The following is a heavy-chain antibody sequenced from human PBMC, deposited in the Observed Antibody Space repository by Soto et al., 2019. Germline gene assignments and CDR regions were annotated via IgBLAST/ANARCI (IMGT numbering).Heavy chain of an antibody. V-gene: IGHV4-31*03. J-gene: IGHJ5*02. CDR1: GGSISSGGYY. CDR2: IYYSGST. Sequence: SETLSLTCTVSGGSISSGGYYWSWIRQHPGKGLEWIGYIYYSGSTYYNPSLKSRVTISVDTSKNQFSLKLSSVTAADTAVYYCARGHIVGGWFDPWGQGTLVTVSS. CDR3: ARGHIVGGWFDP. D-gene: IGHD2-15*01.